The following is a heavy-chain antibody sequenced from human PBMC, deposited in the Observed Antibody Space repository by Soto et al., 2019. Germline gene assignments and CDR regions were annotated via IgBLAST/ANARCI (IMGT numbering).Heavy chain of an antibody. CDR3: AKDLVGSNADYYDY. CDR1: GFTFSSYA. Sequence: GGSLRLSCAASGFTFSSYAMSWVRQAPGKGMEWVAAISGSGGSTYYADSVKGRFTISRENSKNTLYLQMNSLRAEEAVVYYCAKDLVGSNADYYDYWGQGTLVTVSS. D-gene: IGHD2-15*01. CDR2: ISGSGGST. V-gene: IGHV3-23*01. J-gene: IGHJ4*02.